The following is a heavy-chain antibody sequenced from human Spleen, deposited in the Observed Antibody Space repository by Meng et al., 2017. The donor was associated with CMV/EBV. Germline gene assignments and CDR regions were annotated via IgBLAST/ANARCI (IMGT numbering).Heavy chain of an antibody. D-gene: IGHD2-2*02. CDR2: ISWNGATT. CDR3: ARGDYTSCDY. CDR1: GFTFDDYP. Sequence: GESLKISCAASGFTFDDYPMHWVRQAPGKGLEWVSLISWNGATTHYANSVKGRFTISRDNSKNSLYLQMNSLRPEDTALYYCARGDYTSCDYWGQGTLVTVPQ. V-gene: IGHV3-43*01. J-gene: IGHJ4*02.